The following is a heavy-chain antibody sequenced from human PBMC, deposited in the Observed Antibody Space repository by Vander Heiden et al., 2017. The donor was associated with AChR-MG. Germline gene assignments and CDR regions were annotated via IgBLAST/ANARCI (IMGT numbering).Heavy chain of an antibody. J-gene: IGHJ4*02. CDR2: INHSGST. Sequence: QVQLQQWGAGLLKPSETLSPTCAVYGGSFSGYYWSWIRQPPGKGLEWIGEINHSGSTNYNPSRKSRVTISVDTSKNQFSLKLSSVTAADTAVYYCARRKTYYYDSSGYYSRLYYFDYWGQGTLVTVSS. CDR1: GGSFSGYY. CDR3: ARRKTYYYDSSGYYSRLYYFDY. V-gene: IGHV4-34*01. D-gene: IGHD3-22*01.